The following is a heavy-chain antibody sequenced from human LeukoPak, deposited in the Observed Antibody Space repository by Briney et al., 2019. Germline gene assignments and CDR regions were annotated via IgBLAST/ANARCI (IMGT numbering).Heavy chain of an antibody. D-gene: IGHD4-23*01. V-gene: IGHV3-9*01. CDR3: AKAKLHRSVPYYFDY. CDR1: GFTFDDYA. Sequence: GRSLRLSCAASGFTFDDYAMHWVRQAPGKGLEWVSGISWNSGSIGYADSVKGRFTISRDNAKNSLYLQMNSLRAEDTALYYCAKAKLHRSVPYYFDYWGQGTLVTVSS. CDR2: ISWNSGSI. J-gene: IGHJ4*02.